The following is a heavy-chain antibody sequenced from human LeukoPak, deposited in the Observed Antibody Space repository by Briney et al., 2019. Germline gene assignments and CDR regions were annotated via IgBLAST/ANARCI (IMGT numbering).Heavy chain of an antibody. CDR2: IKEDGTET. V-gene: IGHV3-7*01. CDR3: ARGRGPYGWFDP. CDR1: GFMFSSNW. D-gene: IGHD3-10*01. Sequence: GGSLRLSCAASGFMFSSNWMSWVRLAPGKGLEWVANIKEDGTETYYVDSVKGRFTISRDNAKNTLYLQMNSLRAEDTAIYYCARGRGPYGWFDPWGQGTLVTVSS. J-gene: IGHJ5*02.